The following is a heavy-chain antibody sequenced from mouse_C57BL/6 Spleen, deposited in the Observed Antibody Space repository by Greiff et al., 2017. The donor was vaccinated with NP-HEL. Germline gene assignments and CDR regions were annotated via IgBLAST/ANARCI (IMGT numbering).Heavy chain of an antibody. CDR2: IYWDDDK. J-gene: IGHJ3*01. CDR3: ARSYDGYYPIFAY. D-gene: IGHD2-3*01. V-gene: IGHV8-12*01. Sequence: QVTLKESGPGILQSSQTLSLTCSFSGFSLSTSGMGVSWIRQPSGKGLEWLAHIYWDDDKRYNPSLKSRLTISKDTSRNQVFLKITSVDTADTATYYCARSYDGYYPIFAYWGQGTLVTVSA. CDR1: GFSLSTSGMG.